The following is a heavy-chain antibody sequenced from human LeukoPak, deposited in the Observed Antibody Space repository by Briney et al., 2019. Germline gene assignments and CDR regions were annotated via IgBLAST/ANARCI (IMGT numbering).Heavy chain of an antibody. V-gene: IGHV3-9*01. Sequence: PGGTLRLSCAASGFIFDDYGMHWVRQAPGKGLEWVSGISWNSGTIGYADSVKGRFTISRDNAKSSLYLQMNSLRAEDTAVYYCARERVVVTAVEDCYYGMDVWGQGTTVTVSS. CDR2: ISWNSGTI. D-gene: IGHD2-21*02. CDR1: GFIFDDYG. CDR3: ARERVVVTAVEDCYYGMDV. J-gene: IGHJ6*02.